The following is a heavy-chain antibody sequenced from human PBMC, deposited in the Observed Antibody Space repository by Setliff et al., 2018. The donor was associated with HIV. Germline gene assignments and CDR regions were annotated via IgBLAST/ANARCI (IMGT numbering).Heavy chain of an antibody. CDR2: VDYTGST. V-gene: IGHV4-39*06. J-gene: IGHJ4*02. Sequence: SETLSLTCTVSGGSISTSNYYWGWVRQPPGKGLEWVGNVDYTGSTYYNPSLKSRVTISVDTSKNQFTLRLNSVTAADTAVYYCARQGNIVVVTSFDYWGQGTLVTVSS. CDR3: ARQGNIVVVTSFDY. CDR1: GGSISTSNYY. D-gene: IGHD2-21*02.